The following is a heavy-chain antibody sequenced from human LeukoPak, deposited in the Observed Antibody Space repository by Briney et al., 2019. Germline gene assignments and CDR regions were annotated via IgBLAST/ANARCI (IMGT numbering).Heavy chain of an antibody. J-gene: IGHJ4*02. CDR3: ARGSQSLGYCSGGSCRAKIFDY. V-gene: IGHV4-4*02. D-gene: IGHD2-15*01. CDR2: IYHRGST. Sequence: PSGTLSLTCTVSGNSISSDDWWTWVRQPPGRGLEWIGEIYHRGSTNYNPSLKSRVTISVDTSKNQFSLKLSSVTAADTAVYYCARGSQSLGYCSGGSCRAKIFDYWGQGTLVTVSS. CDR1: GNSISSDDW.